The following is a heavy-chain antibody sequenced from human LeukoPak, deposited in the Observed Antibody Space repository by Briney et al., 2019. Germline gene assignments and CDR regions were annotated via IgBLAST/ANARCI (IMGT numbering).Heavy chain of an antibody. D-gene: IGHD2-2*01. CDR1: GDSVSSSSYY. V-gene: IGHV4-39*01. J-gene: IGHJ5*02. CDR3: ARQVWYCSRTSSPRGWFDP. Sequence: PSETLSLTCTVSGDSVSSSSYYWGWIRQPPGKGLEWIVSIYYSGSTEYNPSLKSRVSISVDTSKNPVSLKLSSVTAPDSAVYYCARQVWYCSRTSSPRGWFDPWGQGTLVTVSS. CDR2: IYYSGST.